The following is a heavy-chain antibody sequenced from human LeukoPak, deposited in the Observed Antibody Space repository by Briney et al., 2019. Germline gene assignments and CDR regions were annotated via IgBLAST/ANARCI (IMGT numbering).Heavy chain of an antibody. J-gene: IGHJ3*02. V-gene: IGHV3-21*01. CDR2: VGSDDNYK. Sequence: GGSLRLSCAASSGFTFSTYGMNWVRQAPGKGLEWVSFVGSDDNYKYYADSVKGRFTISRDNAKNSLYLQMNSLRAEDTAVYYCAERDDSAFDIWGQGTMVTVSS. CDR1: GFTFSTYG. CDR3: AERDDSAFDI. D-gene: IGHD3-22*01.